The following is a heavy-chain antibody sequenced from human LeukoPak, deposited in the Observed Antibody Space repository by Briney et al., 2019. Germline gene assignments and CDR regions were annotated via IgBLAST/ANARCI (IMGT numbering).Heavy chain of an antibody. D-gene: IGHD5-12*01. V-gene: IGHV3-23*01. Sequence: PGGSLRLSCAASGFTFSSYAMSWVRQAPGKGLEWVSGISDSGSSTYYADSVKGRFTISRDNSKNTLYLQMNSLRAEDTAVYYCARESGGYYYYYYYGMDVWGQGTTVTVSS. CDR3: ARESGGYYYYYYYGMDV. CDR2: ISDSGSST. CDR1: GFTFSSYA. J-gene: IGHJ6*02.